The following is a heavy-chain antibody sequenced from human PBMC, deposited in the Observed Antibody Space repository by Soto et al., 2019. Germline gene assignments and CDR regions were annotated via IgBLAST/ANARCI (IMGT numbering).Heavy chain of an antibody. CDR3: ARVWGITTYYYDSSGYYLGWFDP. D-gene: IGHD3-22*01. J-gene: IGHJ5*02. V-gene: IGHV1-18*01. CDR1: GYTFTSYG. Sequence: QVQLVQSGAEVKKPGASVKVSCKASGYTFTSYGISWVRQAPGQGLEWMGWISAYNGNTNYAQKLQGRVTMTTDTSTSTAYIELRSLRSDDTAVYYCARVWGITTYYYDSSGYYLGWFDPWGQGTLVTVSS. CDR2: ISAYNGNT.